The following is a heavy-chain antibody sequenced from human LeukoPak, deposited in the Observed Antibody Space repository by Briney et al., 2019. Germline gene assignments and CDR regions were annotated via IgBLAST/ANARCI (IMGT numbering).Heavy chain of an antibody. V-gene: IGHV3-23*01. CDR1: GFTFSSYA. CDR3: AKAAELTRYSGIYYLFDL. Sequence: GGSLRLSCAASGFTFSSYAMSWVRQAPGKGLEWVSAISGSGGGTYYADSVKGRFTLSRDNAKNTVYLQMNSLRAEDTVVYYCAKAAELTRYSGIYYLFDLWGQGTLDTV. J-gene: IGHJ4*02. CDR2: ISGSGGGT. D-gene: IGHD1-26*01.